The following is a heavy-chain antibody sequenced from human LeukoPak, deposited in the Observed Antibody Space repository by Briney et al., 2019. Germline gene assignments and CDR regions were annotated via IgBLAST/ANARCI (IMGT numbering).Heavy chain of an antibody. CDR1: GFTFSSYS. Sequence: GGSLRLSCAASGFTFSSYSMNWLRQAPGKGLEWVSYISSSSSTIYYADSVKGRFTISRDNAKNSLYLQMNSLRAEDTAVYYCARDRPTGWFDPWGQGTLVTVSS. CDR2: ISSSSSTI. J-gene: IGHJ5*02. CDR3: ARDRPTGWFDP. V-gene: IGHV3-48*04.